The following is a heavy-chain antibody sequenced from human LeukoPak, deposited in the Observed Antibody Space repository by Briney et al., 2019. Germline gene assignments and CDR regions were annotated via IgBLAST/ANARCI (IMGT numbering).Heavy chain of an antibody. CDR1: GFTFSSYG. CDR2: ISGSGGNT. J-gene: IGHJ4*02. CDR3: AKDFQYDGGQN. V-gene: IGHV3-23*01. D-gene: IGHD4-17*01. Sequence: GGSLRLSCAASGFTFSSYGMSWVRQAPGKGPEWVSTISGSGGNTHYADSVKGRFTISRDNSKNTLHLQMNSLRVEDTAVYYCAKDFQYDGGQNWGQGTLVTVSS.